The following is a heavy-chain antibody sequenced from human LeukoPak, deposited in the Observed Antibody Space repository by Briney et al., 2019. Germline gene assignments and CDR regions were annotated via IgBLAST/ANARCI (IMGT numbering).Heavy chain of an antibody. CDR3: ARGSDSSGWGDYYYGMDV. D-gene: IGHD6-19*01. CDR1: GGSISSYY. CDR2: LYYSGST. J-gene: IGHJ6*02. V-gene: IGHV4-59*01. Sequence: SETLSLTCTVSGGSISSYYWSWIRQPPGKGLEWLGYLYYSGSTNYNPSLKSRVTISVDTSKNQFSLKLSSVTAADTAVYYCARGSDSSGWGDYYYGMDVWGQGTTVTVSS.